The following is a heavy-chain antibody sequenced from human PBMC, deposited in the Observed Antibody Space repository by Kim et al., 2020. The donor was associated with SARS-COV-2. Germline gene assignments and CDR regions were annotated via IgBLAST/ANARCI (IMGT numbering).Heavy chain of an antibody. D-gene: IGHD3-3*01. J-gene: IGHJ6*02. CDR2: ISYDGGNK. V-gene: IGHV3-30*04. Sequence: GGSLRLSCAASGFTFSSYAMHWVRQAPGKGLEWVAVISYDGGNKYYADSVKGRFTISRDNSKNTLYLQMNSLRAEDTAVYYCARDRQPLYATIFGVVIAEDDYYYGMDVWGQGTTVTVSS. CDR1: GFTFSSYA. CDR3: ARDRQPLYATIFGVVIAEDDYYYGMDV.